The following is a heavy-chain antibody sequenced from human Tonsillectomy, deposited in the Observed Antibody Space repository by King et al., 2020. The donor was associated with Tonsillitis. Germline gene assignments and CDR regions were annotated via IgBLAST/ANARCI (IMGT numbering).Heavy chain of an antibody. J-gene: IGHJ4*02. CDR2: IHHSGNT. V-gene: IGHV4-34*01. D-gene: IGHD2-2*01. CDR3: ARVPSTTYCPDY. Sequence: VQLQQWGAGLLKPSETLSLTCAVYGGSFSDYYWTWIRQPPGMGLEWIGEIHHSGNTNYNPSLKSRVTVSVDTSKNQFSLKLNSVTAADTAVDYCARVPSTTYCPDYWGQGTLVTVSA. CDR1: GGSFSDYY.